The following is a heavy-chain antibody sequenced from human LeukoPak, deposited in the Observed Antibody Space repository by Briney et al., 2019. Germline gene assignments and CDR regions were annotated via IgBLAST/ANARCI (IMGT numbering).Heavy chain of an antibody. CDR3: ARTWFGDQRGWFDP. D-gene: IGHD3-10*01. J-gene: IGHJ5*02. CDR2: IIPIFGTA. Sequence: SVKVSCKASGGTFSSYAISWVRQAPGQGLEWMGGIIPIFGTANYAQKFQGRVTITADESTSTAYMELSSLRSEDTAVYYCARTWFGDQRGWFDPWGQGTLVTVSS. CDR1: GGTFSSYA. V-gene: IGHV1-69*13.